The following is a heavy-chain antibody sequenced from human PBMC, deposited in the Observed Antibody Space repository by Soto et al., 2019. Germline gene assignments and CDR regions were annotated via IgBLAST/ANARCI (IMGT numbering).Heavy chain of an antibody. CDR3: ARGVVPPWGDYGIDV. D-gene: IGHD2-2*01. Sequence: PSETLSLTCTVSGGSISSGGYYWSWIRQHPGKGLEWIGYIYYSGSTYYNPSLKSRVTISVDTSKNQFSLKLSSVTAADTAVYYCARGVVPPWGDYGIDVWGQGTTVTVSS. V-gene: IGHV4-31*03. CDR1: GGSISSGGYY. CDR2: IYYSGST. J-gene: IGHJ6*02.